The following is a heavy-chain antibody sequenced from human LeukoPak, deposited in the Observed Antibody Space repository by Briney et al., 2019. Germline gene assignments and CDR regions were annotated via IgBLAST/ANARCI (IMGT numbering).Heavy chain of an antibody. CDR1: GGSISSYY. CDR2: IYYSGST. J-gene: IGHJ6*03. V-gene: IGHV4-59*08. CDR3: ARRGAYSYMDV. Sequence: SETLSLTCTVSGGSISSYYWSWIRQHPGKGLEWIGYIYYSGSTNYNPSLKSRVTISVDTSKNQFSLKLSSVTAADTAVYYCARRGAYSYMDVWGKGTTVTVSS.